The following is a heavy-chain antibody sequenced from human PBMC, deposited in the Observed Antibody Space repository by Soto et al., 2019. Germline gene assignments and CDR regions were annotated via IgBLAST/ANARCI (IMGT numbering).Heavy chain of an antibody. D-gene: IGHD2-2*01. CDR1: GFTFTGHW. J-gene: IGHJ3*02. V-gene: IGHV3-74*01. CDR2: INTEGDST. Sequence: EVQLVESGGDLVQPGGSLRLSCAASGFTFTGHWMHWVRQVPGKGLVWFARINTEGDSTNYADSVKGRFTISRYSDKNTVYLQMNGLGVDDTSVYFCAREAGYCSTTSCYRRAFDTWGQGTMVTVSS. CDR3: AREAGYCSTTSCYRRAFDT.